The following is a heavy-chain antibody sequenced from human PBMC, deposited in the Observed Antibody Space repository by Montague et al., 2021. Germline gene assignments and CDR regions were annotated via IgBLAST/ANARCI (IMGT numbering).Heavy chain of an antibody. CDR3: ARRGGYSARQYSGWDV. CDR2: VYHTGST. Sequence: SETLSLTCAVSGDSINTPNWWTWVRQFPGKGLEWIREVYHTGSTNYKPSLKSRVTLSVAKSKNQFSLKRTSVTAADTAIYYCARRGGYSARQYSGWDVWGQGSTVTVSS. V-gene: IGHV4-4*02. D-gene: IGHD2-15*01. J-gene: IGHJ6*02. CDR1: GDSINTPNW.